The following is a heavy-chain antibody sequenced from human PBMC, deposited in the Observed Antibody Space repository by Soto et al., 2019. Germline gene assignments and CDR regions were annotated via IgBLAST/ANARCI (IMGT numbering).Heavy chain of an antibody. J-gene: IGHJ6*02. CDR2: ISGSGGST. V-gene: IGHV3-23*01. CDR3: AKYREDFWSGYYTGYGMDV. Sequence: GGSLRLSCAASGFTFSSYAMSWVRQAPGKGLEWVSAISGSGGSTYYADSVKGRFTISRDNSKNTLYLQMNSLRAEDTAVYYCAKYREDFWSGYYTGYGMDVWGQGTTVTVSS. D-gene: IGHD3-3*01. CDR1: GFTFSSYA.